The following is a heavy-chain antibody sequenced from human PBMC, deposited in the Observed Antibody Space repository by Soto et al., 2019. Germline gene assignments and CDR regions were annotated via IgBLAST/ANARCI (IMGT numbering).Heavy chain of an antibody. Sequence: SSVKLSCKASGSTLTCYGIIWVRQAPGQGLEWMGWISAYNGNTNYAQKLQGRVTMTTDTSTSTAYMELRSLRSDDTAVYYCARDSSWYLIYYGMDVWG. CDR3: ARDSSWYLIYYGMDV. V-gene: IGHV1-18*04. CDR1: GSTLTCYG. J-gene: IGHJ6*02. D-gene: IGHD6-13*01. CDR2: ISAYNGNT.